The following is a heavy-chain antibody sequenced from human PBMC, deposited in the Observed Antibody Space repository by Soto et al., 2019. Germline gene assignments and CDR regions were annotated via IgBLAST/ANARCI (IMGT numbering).Heavy chain of an antibody. CDR3: ARWSHCSGGSCYANYYYGLDV. CDR1: GVSISSINW. Sequence: QVQLQESGPGLVKPSGTLSLTCAVSGVSISSINWWSWVRQPPGKGLEWIGEIHHGGSTNYNPSLKSRVTISVDKSTNQFSLKLSSVTAADTAVYYCARWSHCSGGSCYANYYYGLDVWGQGTTVTVSS. D-gene: IGHD2-15*01. J-gene: IGHJ6*02. CDR2: IHHGGST. V-gene: IGHV4-4*02.